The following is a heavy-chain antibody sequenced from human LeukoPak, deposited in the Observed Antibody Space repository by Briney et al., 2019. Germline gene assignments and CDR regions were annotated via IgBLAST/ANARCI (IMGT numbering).Heavy chain of an antibody. CDR2: IKHDGSEK. J-gene: IGHJ4*02. CDR1: GFIFTNYF. Sequence: GGSLRLSCAASGFIFTNYFMSWVRQAPGKGLEWVASIKHDGSEKYYVDSVRGRFTISRDNAKNSLYLQMNSLRAEDTAVYYCASGDSSGWYLDYWGQGTLVTVSS. CDR3: ASGDSSGWYLDY. D-gene: IGHD6-19*01. V-gene: IGHV3-7*01.